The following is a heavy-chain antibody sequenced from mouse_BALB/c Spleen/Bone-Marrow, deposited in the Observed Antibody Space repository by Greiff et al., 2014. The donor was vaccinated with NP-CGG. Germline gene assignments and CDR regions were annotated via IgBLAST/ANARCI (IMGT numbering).Heavy chain of an antibody. CDR1: GFTFTDYY. D-gene: IGHD2-4*01. Sequence: EVQGMESGGGLVQPGGSLRLSCATSGFTFTDYYMSWVRQPPGKALEWLGFIRNKAKGYTSENSASVKGRFTISRDNSQSILYLQMNTLRAEDSATYYCARDINYDIYWYFDVWGAGTTVTVSS. CDR3: ARDINYDIYWYFDV. V-gene: IGHV7-3*02. CDR2: IRNKAKGYTS. J-gene: IGHJ1*01.